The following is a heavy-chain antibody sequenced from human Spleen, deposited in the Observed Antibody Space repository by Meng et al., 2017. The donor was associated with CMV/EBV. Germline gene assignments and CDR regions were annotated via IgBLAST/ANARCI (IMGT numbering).Heavy chain of an antibody. D-gene: IGHD2-8*02. Sequence: GGSLRLSCAASAFTFSNYVMSWVRQAPGKGLEWVSSISSGTSYIYYADSVRGRFTISRDNAKNSLYLQMNSLRAEDTAVYFCARDLVDSGAFDIWGQGTMVTVSS. CDR1: AFTFSNYV. CDR3: ARDLVDSGAFDI. V-gene: IGHV3-21*01. CDR2: ISSGTSYI. J-gene: IGHJ3*02.